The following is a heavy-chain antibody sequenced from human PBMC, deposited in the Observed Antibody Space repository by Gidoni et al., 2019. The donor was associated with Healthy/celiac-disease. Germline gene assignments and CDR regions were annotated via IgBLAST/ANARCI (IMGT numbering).Heavy chain of an antibody. CDR3: ARGASAYYDSSGYYY. CDR1: GFTFSSYA. Sequence: EVQLGESGVGLVQPGGSRKHSIAASGFTFSSYAMHWVRQAPGKGLEYVSAISSNGGSTYYANSVKGRFTISRDNSKNTLYLQMGSLRAEDMAVYYCARGASAYYDSSGYYYWGQGTLVTVSS. CDR2: ISSNGGST. J-gene: IGHJ4*02. D-gene: IGHD3-22*01. V-gene: IGHV3-64*01.